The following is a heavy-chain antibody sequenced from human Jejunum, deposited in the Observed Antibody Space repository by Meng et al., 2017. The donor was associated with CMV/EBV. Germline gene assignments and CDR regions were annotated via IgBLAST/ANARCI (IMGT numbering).Heavy chain of an antibody. Sequence: GYPLTSYHMHWVRQAPGQGLEWLGIINPNNGGTAGAQRFQGRVSMTGDTATSTFYLTLSSLRSEDTAVYYCARDLSSDTRFYYAPDYWGQGTLVTVSS. CDR3: ARDLSSDTRFYYAPDY. V-gene: IGHV1-46*01. CDR1: GYPLTSYH. CDR2: INPNNGGT. D-gene: IGHD2/OR15-2a*01. J-gene: IGHJ4*02.